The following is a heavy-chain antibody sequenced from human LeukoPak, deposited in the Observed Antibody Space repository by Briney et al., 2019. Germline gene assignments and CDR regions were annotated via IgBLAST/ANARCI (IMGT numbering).Heavy chain of an antibody. CDR2: ISAYNGNT. Sequence: GASVKGSCKASLYTFTSYGISWVRQPPGQGREWVGWISAYNGNTNYAQKLQGRVTMTTDTSTSTAYMELRSLRSDDTAVYYCARDRVVAATRFDYWGQGTLVTVSS. V-gene: IGHV1-18*04. CDR1: LYTFTSYG. CDR3: ARDRVVAATRFDY. D-gene: IGHD2-15*01. J-gene: IGHJ4*02.